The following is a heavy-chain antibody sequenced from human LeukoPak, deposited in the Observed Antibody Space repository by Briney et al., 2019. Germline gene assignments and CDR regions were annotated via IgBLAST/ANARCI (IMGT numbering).Heavy chain of an antibody. J-gene: IGHJ2*01. D-gene: IGHD3-3*02. Sequence: GGSLRLSCAASGFTFNNYGMHWVRQAPGKGLEWVSVFYSGGDTHYADSVKGRFTISRDNSKNTLYLQMNSLRAEDTAVYYCARDSTGYWYFDLWGRGTLVSVSS. CDR3: ARDSTGYWYFDL. CDR1: GFTFNNYG. V-gene: IGHV3-53*01. CDR2: FYSGGDT.